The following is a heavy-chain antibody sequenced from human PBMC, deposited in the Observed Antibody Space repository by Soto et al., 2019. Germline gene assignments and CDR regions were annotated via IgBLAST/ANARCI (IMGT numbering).Heavy chain of an antibody. CDR1: GGTFSSYA. D-gene: IGHD5-18*01. J-gene: IGHJ6*02. CDR2: IIPIFGTA. Sequence: SVKVSCKASGGTFSSYAISWVRLAPGQGLEWMGGIIPIFGTANYAQKFQGRVTITADESTSTAYMELSSLRSEDTAVYYCAREGLVDTAMVPYYYGMDVWGQGTTVTVSS. CDR3: AREGLVDTAMVPYYYGMDV. V-gene: IGHV1-69*13.